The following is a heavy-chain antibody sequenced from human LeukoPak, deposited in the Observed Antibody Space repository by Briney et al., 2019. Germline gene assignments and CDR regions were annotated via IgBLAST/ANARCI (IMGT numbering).Heavy chain of an antibody. V-gene: IGHV1-8*03. Sequence: ASVKVSCKASGYTFTSYDINWVRQATGQGLEWMGWMNPNSGNTGYAQKFQGRVTITRNTSISTAYMELSSLRSEDTAVYYCAITMTTVTTALDYWGQGTLVTVSS. CDR1: GYTFTSYD. CDR2: MNPNSGNT. J-gene: IGHJ4*02. D-gene: IGHD4-11*01. CDR3: AITMTTVTTALDY.